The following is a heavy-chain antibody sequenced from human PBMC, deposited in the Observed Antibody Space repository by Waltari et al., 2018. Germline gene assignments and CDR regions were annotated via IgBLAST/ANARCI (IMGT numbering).Heavy chain of an antibody. Sequence: QVQLVESGGGVVQPGRSLRLSCAASGFTFSSSGMHWVRQAPGQGLEWVALIWYDGSNKFYADSVRGRFTISRDNSARTLYLDMDSLRLDDTAMYYCAKDAFGNTYLDFWGQGTLVTVSS. CDR1: GFTFSSSG. CDR2: IWYDGSNK. D-gene: IGHD2-2*02. J-gene: IGHJ4*02. V-gene: IGHV3-33*06. CDR3: AKDAFGNTYLDF.